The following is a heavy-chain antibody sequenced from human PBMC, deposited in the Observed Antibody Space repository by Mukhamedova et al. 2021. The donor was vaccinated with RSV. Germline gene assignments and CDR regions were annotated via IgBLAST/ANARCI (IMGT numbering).Heavy chain of an antibody. CDR2: SSSYI. V-gene: IGHV3-21*01. Sequence: SSSYIYYADSVKGRFTISRDNAKNSLYLQMNSLRAEDTAVYYCARGPDFDYWGQGTLVTVSS. CDR3: ARGPDFDY. J-gene: IGHJ4*02.